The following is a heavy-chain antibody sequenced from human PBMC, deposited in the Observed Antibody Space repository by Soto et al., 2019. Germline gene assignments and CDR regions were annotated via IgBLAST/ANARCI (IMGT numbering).Heavy chain of an antibody. CDR2: ITYIGST. CDR3: ARESGGSLFGSYYDD. D-gene: IGHD3-3*01. Sequence: QVQLQESGPGLVKPSQTLSLTCTVSGGSISRGDHYWTWIRQHPGKGLEWIGYITYIGSTYYKPSLKSRVTISVDTSKNQFSLKLSSVTAADTAVYYCARESGGSLFGSYYDDWGQGTLVTVSS. CDR1: GGSISRGDHY. V-gene: IGHV4-31*03. J-gene: IGHJ4*02.